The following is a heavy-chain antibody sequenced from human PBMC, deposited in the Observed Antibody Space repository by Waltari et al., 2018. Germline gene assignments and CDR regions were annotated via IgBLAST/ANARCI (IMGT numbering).Heavy chain of an antibody. D-gene: IGHD3-3*02. CDR2: ISPIVGTA. V-gene: IGHV1-69*04. CDR1: GGTFSSYA. CDR3: ARDPDLEISTGGFL. Sequence: QVQLVQSGAEVKKPGSSVKVSCKASGGTFSSYAIRWVRQAPGQGLEWMGRISPIVGTANYAQKLQGRVTITADKSTSTAYMELSSLRSEDTAVYYCARDPDLEISTGGFLWGEGTLVTVSS. J-gene: IGHJ4*02.